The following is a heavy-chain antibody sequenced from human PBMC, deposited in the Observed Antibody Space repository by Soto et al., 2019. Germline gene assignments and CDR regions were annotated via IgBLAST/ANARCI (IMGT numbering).Heavy chain of an antibody. V-gene: IGHV1-46*01. J-gene: IGHJ4*02. CDR2: INPSDYST. Sequence: QVQLVQSGAEVREPGASVKVSCKASGYNFARNHMHWVRQTPGQGLEWLGIINPSDYSTSYAQKFRDRITVTRDTPTSTDYMELSGLTSEDTAVYYCARDRFGSWTFDYWGQGTLVTVSS. CDR1: GYNFARNH. CDR3: ARDRFGSWTFDY. D-gene: IGHD6-13*01.